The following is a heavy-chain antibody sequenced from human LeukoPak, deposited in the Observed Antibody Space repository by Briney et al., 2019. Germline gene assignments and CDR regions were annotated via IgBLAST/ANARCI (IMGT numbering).Heavy chain of an antibody. CDR2: IKQDGSEK. D-gene: IGHD3-9*01. V-gene: IGHV3-7*01. CDR1: GFTFSSYW. CDR3: ARGGYYDILTGYYTAHFDY. Sequence: GGSLRLSCAASGFTFSSYWMSWVRQAPGKGLEWVANIKQDGSEKYYVDSVKGRFTISRDNAKNSLYLQMNSLRAEDTAVYYCARGGYYDILTGYYTAHFDYWGQGTLVTVSS. J-gene: IGHJ4*02.